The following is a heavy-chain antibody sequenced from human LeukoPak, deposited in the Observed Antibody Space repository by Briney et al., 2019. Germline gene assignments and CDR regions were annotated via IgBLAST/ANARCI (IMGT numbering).Heavy chain of an antibody. CDR1: GFIFNHHA. Sequence: GGSLRLSCAASGFIFNHHAMHWVRQAPGKGLEWVAVIWSDKSNKFYADSVRGRFTISRDDSRKTVYLQMDTMTVEDTAIYYCAKDAQRGFDYSNSLEYWGQGALVTVAS. CDR3: AKDAQRGFDYSNSLEY. CDR2: IWSDKSNK. V-gene: IGHV3-33*06. J-gene: IGHJ4*02. D-gene: IGHD4-11*01.